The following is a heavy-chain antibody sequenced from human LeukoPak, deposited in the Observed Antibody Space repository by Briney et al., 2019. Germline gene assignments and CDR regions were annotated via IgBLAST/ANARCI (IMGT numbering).Heavy chain of an antibody. V-gene: IGHV3-30*02. CDR1: GFTFSSYG. J-gene: IGHJ4*02. CDR3: AKESRVFGRYTYYFDY. CDR2: IRYDGSNK. D-gene: IGHD3-10*02. Sequence: PGGSLRLSCAASGFTFSSYGMHWVRQAPGKGLEWVAFIRYDGSNKYYADSVKGRFTISRDNSKNTLYLQMNSLRAEDTAVYYCAKESRVFGRYTYYFDYWGQGTLVTVSS.